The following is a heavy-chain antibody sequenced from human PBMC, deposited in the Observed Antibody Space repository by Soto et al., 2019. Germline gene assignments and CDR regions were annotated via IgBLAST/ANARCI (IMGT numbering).Heavy chain of an antibody. CDR2: ISWNRGSI. V-gene: IGHV3-9*01. CDR3: ATDSSALIGGDDAFDI. D-gene: IGHD3-16*01. Sequence: GGSLRLSCAASGFTFDDYAMHWVRHAQGKGLEWVSGISWNRGSIGYAGSVKGRFASSRDNAEYSLYLHMNSLRAEDADVYDCATDSSALIGGDDAFDIWGQGTRVTVSS. J-gene: IGHJ3*02. CDR1: GFTFDDYA.